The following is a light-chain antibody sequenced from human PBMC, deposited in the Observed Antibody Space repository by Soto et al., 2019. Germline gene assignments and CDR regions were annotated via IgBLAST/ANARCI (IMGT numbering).Light chain of an antibody. CDR1: QGISSW. J-gene: IGKJ4*01. CDR2: AAS. Sequence: DIQMTQSPSSVSASVGDRVTITCRASQGISSWLVWYQQKPGKAPKLLIYAASSLQSGVPSRFSGSGSGTDFTLTSSSLQPEDFATYYCQQANRPRLTFGGGTKVEIK. V-gene: IGKV1-12*01. CDR3: QQANRPRLT.